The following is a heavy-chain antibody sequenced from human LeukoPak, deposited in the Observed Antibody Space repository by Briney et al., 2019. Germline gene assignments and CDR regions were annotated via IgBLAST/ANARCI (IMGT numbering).Heavy chain of an antibody. Sequence: SETLSLTCTVSGGSISSYYWSWIRQPAGKGLEWIGRIYTSGSTNYNPSLKSRVTMSVDTSKNQFSLKLSSVTAADTAVYYCARAGGTEMATITSRLYYYYYMDVWGKGTTVTVSS. CDR3: ARAGGTEMATITSRLYYYYYMDV. V-gene: IGHV4-4*07. CDR2: IYTSGST. J-gene: IGHJ6*03. D-gene: IGHD5-24*01. CDR1: GGSISSYY.